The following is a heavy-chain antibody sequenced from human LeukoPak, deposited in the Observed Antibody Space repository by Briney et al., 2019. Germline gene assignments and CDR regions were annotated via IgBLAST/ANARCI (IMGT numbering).Heavy chain of an antibody. V-gene: IGHV1-8*01. CDR1: GYTFTSYD. Sequence: ASVKVSCKASGYTFTSYDINWVRQATGQGLEWMGWMNPNSGNTGYAQKFQGRVTMTRNTSISTAYMELSSLRSEDTAVYYCARGDSSGSKTSPGRAHWGQGTLVTVSS. CDR2: MNPNSGNT. CDR3: ARGDSSGSKTSPGRAH. J-gene: IGHJ4*02. D-gene: IGHD6-19*01.